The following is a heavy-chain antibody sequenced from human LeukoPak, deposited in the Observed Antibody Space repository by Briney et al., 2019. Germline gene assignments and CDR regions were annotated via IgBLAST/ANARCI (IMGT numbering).Heavy chain of an antibody. D-gene: IGHD5-24*01. CDR1: GFTFRSYS. J-gene: IGHJ2*01. CDR2: ISSSSSGGYM. CDR3: VRDQDGYNENRGIYWYFDL. Sequence: GGSLRLSCAASGFTFRSYSMNWVRQVPGKGLEWVSSISSSSSGGYMYHADSVKGRFTISRDNAKNSLYLQMNSLRAEDTAVYYCVRDQDGYNENRGIYWYFDLWGQGTLVTVSS. V-gene: IGHV3-21*01.